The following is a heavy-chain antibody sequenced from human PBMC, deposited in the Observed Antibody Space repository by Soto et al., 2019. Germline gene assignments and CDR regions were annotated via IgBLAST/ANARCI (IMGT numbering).Heavy chain of an antibody. J-gene: IGHJ4*02. CDR3: ARRIAAAGYYFDY. V-gene: IGHV3-11*01. Sequence: GGSLRLSCAASGFTFSDYYMSWIRQAPGKGLEWVSYISSSVSTIYYADSVKGRFTISRDNAKNSLYLQMNSLRAEDTAVYYCARRIAAAGYYFDYWGQGTLVTVSS. D-gene: IGHD6-13*01. CDR1: GFTFSDYY. CDR2: ISSSVSTI.